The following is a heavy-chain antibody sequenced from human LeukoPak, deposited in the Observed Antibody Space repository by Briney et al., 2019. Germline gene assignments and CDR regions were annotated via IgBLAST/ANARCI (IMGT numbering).Heavy chain of an antibody. Sequence: SVKVSCKASGGTFSSYAISWVRQAPGQGLEWMGRIIPIFGTANYAQKFQGRVTITTDESTSTGYMELSSLRSEDTAVHYCARMASIAAHFDYWGQGTLVTVSS. CDR3: ARMASIAAHFDY. V-gene: IGHV1-69*05. J-gene: IGHJ4*02. CDR2: IIPIFGTA. D-gene: IGHD6-6*01. CDR1: GGTFSSYA.